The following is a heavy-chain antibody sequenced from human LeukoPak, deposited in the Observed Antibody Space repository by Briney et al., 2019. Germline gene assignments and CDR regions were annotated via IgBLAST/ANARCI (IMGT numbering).Heavy chain of an antibody. D-gene: IGHD1-26*01. CDR2: INPNSGGT. V-gene: IGHV1-2*02. Sequence: ASVRVSFTSSVYTFTVYYMHWVRQAPGQGLEWMGWINPNSGGTNYAQDFHGRVTMTRDTAISTAYMELSRLRSDDTAVYYCVRAGDSGNLVWGQGTLVTVSS. J-gene: IGHJ4*02. CDR3: VRAGDSGNLV. CDR1: VYTFTVYY.